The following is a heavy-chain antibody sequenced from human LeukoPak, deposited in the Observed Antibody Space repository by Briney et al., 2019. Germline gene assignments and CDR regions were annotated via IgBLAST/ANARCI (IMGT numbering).Heavy chain of an antibody. J-gene: IGHJ4*02. Sequence: GGSLRLSCAASGFTFSSYAMSWVRQAPGKGLEWVSAISGSGGSTYYADSVKGRFTISRDNAKNSLYLQMNSLRAEDTALYYCAKGSGIAAAGIYYWGQGTLVTVSS. CDR1: GFTFSSYA. V-gene: IGHV3-23*01. CDR2: ISGSGGST. D-gene: IGHD6-13*01. CDR3: AKGSGIAAAGIYY.